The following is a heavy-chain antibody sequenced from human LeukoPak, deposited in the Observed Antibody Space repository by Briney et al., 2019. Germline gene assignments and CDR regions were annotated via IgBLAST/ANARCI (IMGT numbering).Heavy chain of an antibody. CDR3: ARVIGYSGYDAFDY. D-gene: IGHD5-12*01. J-gene: IGHJ4*02. CDR2: IYYSGST. CDR1: GGSLSSYY. Sequence: PSETLSLTCTVSGGSLSSYYWSWIRQPPGKGLEWIGYIYYSGSTNYNPSLKSRVTISVDTSKNQFSLKLSSVTAADTAVYYCARVIGYSGYDAFDYWGQGTLVTVSS. V-gene: IGHV4-59*01.